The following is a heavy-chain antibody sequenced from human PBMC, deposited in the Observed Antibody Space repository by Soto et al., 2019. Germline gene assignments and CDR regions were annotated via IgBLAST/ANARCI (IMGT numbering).Heavy chain of an antibody. Sequence: PSETLSLTCTVSGGSISSNIYYWGWIRQPPGKGLEWIGYIYYSGSTNYDSSLKSRITILVDTSENQFSLKLTSVTAADTAVYYCARHTDDILTGNEALDIWGQGTVVTVSS. CDR3: ARHTDDILTGNEALDI. CDR2: IYYSGST. D-gene: IGHD3-9*01. V-gene: IGHV4-39*01. J-gene: IGHJ3*02. CDR1: GGSISSNIYY.